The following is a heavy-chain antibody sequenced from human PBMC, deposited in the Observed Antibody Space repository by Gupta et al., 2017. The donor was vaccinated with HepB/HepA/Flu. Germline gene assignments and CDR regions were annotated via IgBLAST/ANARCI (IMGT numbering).Heavy chain of an antibody. Sequence: EVQLVESGGGLIQPGGSLRLSCAASGFTVSSNYMSWVRQAPGKGLEWVSGIYSGGSTYYAESVKGRGTISRDNSKKTLDMQMNSLRAEETAVYDCARTSPDAPDDYYYYYMDVGGKGTTVTVSS. J-gene: IGHJ6*03. D-gene: IGHD2-2*01. V-gene: IGHV3-53*01. CDR3: ARTSPDAPDDYYYYYMDV. CDR2: IYSGGST. CDR1: GFTVSSNY.